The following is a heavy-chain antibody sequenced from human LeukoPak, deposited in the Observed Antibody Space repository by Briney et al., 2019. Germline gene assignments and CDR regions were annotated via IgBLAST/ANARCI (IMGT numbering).Heavy chain of an antibody. CDR1: GYTFTAYY. V-gene: IGHV1-2*02. Sequence: ASVKVSCKASGYTFTAYYMHWVRQAPGQGPEWMAWINPNSGATNYAQKFQGRVTMTRDTSISTAYMELSRLRSDDTAVYYCARGYCSGGSCYDWFDPWGQGTLVTVSS. CDR2: INPNSGAT. D-gene: IGHD2-15*01. CDR3: ARGYCSGGSCYDWFDP. J-gene: IGHJ5*02.